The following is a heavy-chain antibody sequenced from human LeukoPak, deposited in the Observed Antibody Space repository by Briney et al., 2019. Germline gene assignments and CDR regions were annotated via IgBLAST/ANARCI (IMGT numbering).Heavy chain of an antibody. Sequence: ASVKVSCKASGYTFTSYDINWVRQATGQGLEWMGWMNPNGGNTGYAQKFQGRVTMTRNTSISTAYMELSSLRSEDTAVYYCARALAAAGTSDYWGQGTLVTVSS. J-gene: IGHJ4*02. CDR3: ARALAAAGTSDY. V-gene: IGHV1-8*01. CDR2: MNPNGGNT. D-gene: IGHD6-13*01. CDR1: GYTFTSYD.